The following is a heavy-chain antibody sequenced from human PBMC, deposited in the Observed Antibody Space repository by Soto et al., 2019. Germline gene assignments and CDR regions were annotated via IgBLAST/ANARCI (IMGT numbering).Heavy chain of an antibody. V-gene: IGHV4-31*03. J-gene: IGHJ4*02. Sequence: QVQLQESGPGLVKPSQTLSLTCTVSGGSISSGGSSWRWIRQNTGKGLEWIGYIYYSGSTYYTPSLKSRVPISGVTSKYHFSMNRSSVTAADTAVYYGAGDVRWGFDYWGQGTLFTFSS. CDR3: AGDVRWGFDY. CDR2: IYYSGST. CDR1: GGSISSGGSS. D-gene: IGHD3-16*01.